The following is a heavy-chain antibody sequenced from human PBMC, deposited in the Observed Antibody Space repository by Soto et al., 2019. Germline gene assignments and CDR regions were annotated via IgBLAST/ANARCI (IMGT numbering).Heavy chain of an antibody. CDR1: GSTFSGYY. D-gene: IGHD3-22*01. Sequence: ASVKVSCKASGSTFSGYYLHWLRQAPAVGPVWLGWMNPESGDSQYGETFQGRVTMTRDTSSATVHMELSGLRPDDTGRYYCVADRGPVLVYPDFWGQGTQVTVSS. CDR3: VADRGPVLVYPDF. J-gene: IGHJ1*01. V-gene: IGHV1-2*02. CDR2: MNPESGDS.